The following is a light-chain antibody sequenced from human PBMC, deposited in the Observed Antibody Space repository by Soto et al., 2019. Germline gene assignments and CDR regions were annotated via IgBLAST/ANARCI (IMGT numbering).Light chain of an antibody. Sequence: DIQMTQSPSSLSASVGDRVTITCRASQSISSYLNWYQQKPGKAPKLLIYAASSLQSGVPSRFSGSGSWTDFTLTISSLQPEYVATYYCQQSYSSPWAFGPGTKVDIK. CDR2: AAS. CDR3: QQSYSSPWA. V-gene: IGKV1-39*01. J-gene: IGKJ3*01. CDR1: QSISSY.